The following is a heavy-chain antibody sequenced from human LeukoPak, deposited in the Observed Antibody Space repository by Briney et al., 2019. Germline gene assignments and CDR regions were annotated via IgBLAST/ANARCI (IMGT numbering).Heavy chain of an antibody. CDR1: GFTFSSYG. D-gene: IGHD3-3*01. V-gene: IGHV3-30*18. J-gene: IGHJ6*03. CDR3: AKDSYYDFRGYYMDV. Sequence: PGGSLRLSCAASGFTFSSYGMHWVRQAPGKGLEWVAVISYDGSNKYYADSVKGRFTISRDNSKNTLYLQMNSLRAEDTAVYYCAKDSYYDFRGYYMDVWGKGTTVTVSS. CDR2: ISYDGSNK.